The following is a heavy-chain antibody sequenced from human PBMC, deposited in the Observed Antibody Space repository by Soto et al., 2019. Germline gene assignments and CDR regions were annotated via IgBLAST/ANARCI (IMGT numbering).Heavy chain of an antibody. CDR3: AKDTGAN. V-gene: IGHV3-9*01. J-gene: IGHJ4*02. CDR2: ISCNSNTI. Sequence: PGGSLRLSCAASGFTFDNYAMHRVRQAPGKGLEWVSGISCNSNTIAYADSVKGRFTIPRNNAKNSLYLQMNSLRAEDTAFYYCAKDTGANWGQGTLVTVSS. CDR1: GFTFDNYA.